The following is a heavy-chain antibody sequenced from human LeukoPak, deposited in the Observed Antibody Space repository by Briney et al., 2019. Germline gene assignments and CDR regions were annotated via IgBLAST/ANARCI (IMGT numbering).Heavy chain of an antibody. CDR2: ISAYNGNT. J-gene: IGHJ5*01. CDR1: GYTFTSYG. D-gene: IGHD3-10*01. Sequence: ASVKVSCKASGYTFTSYGISWVRQAPGQGLEWMGWISAYNGNTNYAQKLQGRVTMTTDTSTSTAYMELRSPRSDDTAVYYCARLYYGTNWFDSWGQGTLVTVSS. CDR3: ARLYYGTNWFDS. V-gene: IGHV1-18*01.